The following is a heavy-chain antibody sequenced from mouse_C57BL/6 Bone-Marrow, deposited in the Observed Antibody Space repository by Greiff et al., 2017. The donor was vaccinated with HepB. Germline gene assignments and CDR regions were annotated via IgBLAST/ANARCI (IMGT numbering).Heavy chain of an antibody. CDR3: AREKDYSNWFAY. CDR1: GYTFTSYW. Sequence: QVQLQQPGAELVMPGASVKLSCKASGYTFTSYWMHWVKQRPGQGLEWIGEIDPSDSYTNYNQKFKGKSTLTVDKSSSTAYMQLSSLTSEDSAVYYCAREKDYSNWFAYWGQGTLVTVSA. CDR2: IDPSDSYT. J-gene: IGHJ3*01. D-gene: IGHD2-5*01. V-gene: IGHV1-69*01.